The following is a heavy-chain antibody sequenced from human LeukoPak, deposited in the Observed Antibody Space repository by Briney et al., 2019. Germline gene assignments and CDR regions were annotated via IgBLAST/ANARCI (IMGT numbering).Heavy chain of an antibody. J-gene: IGHJ6*02. CDR2: ISAYNGNT. CDR1: GYTFTSYG. D-gene: IGHD3-22*01. CDR3: ASSNYDRLYHYCGMDV. V-gene: IGHV1-18*01. Sequence: ASVKVSCKASGYTFTSYGISWVRQAPGQGLEWMGWISAYNGNTNYAQKLQGRVTMTTDTSTSTAYMELRSLRSDDTAVYYCASSNYDRLYHYCGMDVWGQGTTVTVSS.